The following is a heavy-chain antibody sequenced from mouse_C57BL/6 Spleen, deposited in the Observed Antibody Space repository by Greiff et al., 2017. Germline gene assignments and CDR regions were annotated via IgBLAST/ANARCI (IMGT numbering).Heavy chain of an antibody. Sequence: QVHVKQSGAELARPGASVKMSCKASGYTFTSYTMHWVKQRPGQGLEWIGYINPSSGYTKYNQKFKDKATLTADKSSSTAYMQLSSLTSEDSAVYYCARDSPFDYWGQGTTLTVSS. J-gene: IGHJ2*01. CDR2: INPSSGYT. V-gene: IGHV1-4*01. CDR3: ARDSPFDY. CDR1: GYTFTSYT.